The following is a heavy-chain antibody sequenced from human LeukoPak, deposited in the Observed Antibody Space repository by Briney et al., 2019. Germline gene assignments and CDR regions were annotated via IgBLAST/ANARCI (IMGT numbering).Heavy chain of an antibody. J-gene: IGHJ4*02. V-gene: IGHV4-4*02. CDR3: ARGGAVLWFGELLLDY. D-gene: IGHD3-10*01. CDR2: IYHSGST. CDR1: GGSISSSNW. Sequence: SETLSLTCAVSGGSISSSNWWSWVRQPPGKGLEWIGEIYHSGSTNYNPSLKSRVTISVDKSKNQFSLKLSSVTAADTAVYYCARGGAVLWFGELLLDYWGQGTLVTVSS.